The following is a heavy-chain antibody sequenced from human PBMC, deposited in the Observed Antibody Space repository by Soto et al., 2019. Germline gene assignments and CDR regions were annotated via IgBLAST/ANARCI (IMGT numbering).Heavy chain of an antibody. CDR1: GASVNSENYY. J-gene: IGHJ5*02. Sequence: SETLSLTCTVSGASVNSENYYWSWIRQPPGKGLEWIGYVYYSGSTNYNPSLKSRATISLDTYKNQFSLKMTSMTSADTAFYYCARRVLPFLQWFDPWGQGTLVTVSS. D-gene: IGHD3-3*01. CDR2: VYYSGST. V-gene: IGHV4-61*01. CDR3: ARRVLPFLQWFDP.